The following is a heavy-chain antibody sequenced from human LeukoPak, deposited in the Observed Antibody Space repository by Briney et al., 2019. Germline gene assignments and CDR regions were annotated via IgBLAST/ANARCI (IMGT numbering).Heavy chain of an antibody. V-gene: IGHV3-33*01. D-gene: IGHD2-2*01. CDR1: GFTFRRYG. J-gene: IGHJ4*02. CDR2: ICYNVSIK. CDR3: ARAGNPSWAVFDY. Sequence: GGALRVSCAACGFTFRRYGMHWVRQAAGKGLDGVAVICYNVSIKHYAESVKGPFTIPSTNSKNKPYLQMNRLRAGDTAGFYCARAGNPSWAVFDYWGQGTLVTVSS.